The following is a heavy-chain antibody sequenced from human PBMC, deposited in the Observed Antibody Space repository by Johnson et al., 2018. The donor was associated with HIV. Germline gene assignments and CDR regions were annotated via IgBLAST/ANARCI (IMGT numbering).Heavy chain of an antibody. CDR1: GFTFSTYA. CDR2: ISSSGGST. Sequence: EQLVESGGGLVQPGGSLRLSCAVSGFTFSTYAMHWVRQAPGKGLEYVSGISSSGGSTFYANSVKGRFTISRDNSRNRLYIQMGSLRDEDMAVYYCARERRSSSWYDASDIWGQGTMVTVSS. CDR3: ARERRSSSWYDASDI. D-gene: IGHD6-13*01. V-gene: IGHV3-64*01. J-gene: IGHJ3*02.